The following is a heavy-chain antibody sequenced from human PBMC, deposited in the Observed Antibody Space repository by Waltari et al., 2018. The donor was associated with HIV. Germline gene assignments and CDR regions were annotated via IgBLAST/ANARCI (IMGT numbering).Heavy chain of an antibody. Sequence: EVQLVESGGGLVQPGRSLRLSCSASGFTFDDYAMHWLRRVPGKGLEWVSGISWNGGGIGNADSVKGRFTIYRDKAKNALYLQMNSLRAEDTAMYYCAKDRSGNYYNPWFDPWGQGTLVTVSS. CDR2: ISWNGGGI. CDR1: GFTFDDYA. J-gene: IGHJ5*02. CDR3: AKDRSGNYYNPWFDP. V-gene: IGHV3-9*01. D-gene: IGHD3-10*01.